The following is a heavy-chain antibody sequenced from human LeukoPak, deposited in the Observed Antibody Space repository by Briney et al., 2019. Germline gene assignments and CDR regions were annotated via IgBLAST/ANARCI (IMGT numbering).Heavy chain of an antibody. CDR1: GDSVSSNSAA. D-gene: IGHD6-19*01. CDR3: ARGGAYSSGWYVWFDY. V-gene: IGHV6-1*01. CDR2: TYYRSKWYN. Sequence: SQTLSLTFAISGDSVSSNSAAWNWIRQSPSRGLEWLGRTYYRSKWYNDCAVSVKSRITINPDTSKNQFSLQLNSVTPEDTAVYYCARGGAYSSGWYVWFDYWGQGTLVTVSS. J-gene: IGHJ4*02.